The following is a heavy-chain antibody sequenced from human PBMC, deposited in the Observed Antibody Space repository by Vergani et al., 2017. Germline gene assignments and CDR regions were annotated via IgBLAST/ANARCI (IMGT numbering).Heavy chain of an antibody. V-gene: IGHV4-34*02. CDR1: GGSFSAFY. CDR3: ARRSTVGTPLRWFDP. CDR2: IDYSGDI. J-gene: IGHJ5*02. Sequence: VQLQQWGAGLLKPSDTLSLTCAVYGGSFSAFYCSWVRQSPGKGLEWIGEIDYSGDINYNPSFQSRATVSVDRSNNQFSLRLSSVTAADTAMYYCARRSTVGTPLRWFDPWGQGTLVVVSS. D-gene: IGHD4-11*01.